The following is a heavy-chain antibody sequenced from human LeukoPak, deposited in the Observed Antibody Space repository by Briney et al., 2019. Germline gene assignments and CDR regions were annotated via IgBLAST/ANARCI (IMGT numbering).Heavy chain of an antibody. J-gene: IGHJ4*02. CDR2: MNSDGSAT. CDR1: GFSFSNYW. Sequence: PGGSLRLSCAASGFSFSNYWMHWVRQAPGKGLVWVTPMNSDGSATYYADSVQGRFTISRDNAKNTLYLQMNSLRAEDTAMYFCAKGPNYFDSWGQGTLVTVSS. CDR3: AKGPNYFDS. V-gene: IGHV3-74*01.